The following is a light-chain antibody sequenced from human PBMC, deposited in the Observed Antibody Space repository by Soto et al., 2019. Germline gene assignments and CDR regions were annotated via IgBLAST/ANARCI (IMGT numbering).Light chain of an antibody. Sequence: DIQMTQSPSSLSASVGDRVTITCQASQNISNYLNWYQQKPGKAPKLLIYDASNLETGVPSRFSGSGSGTDFTFTISSLQPEAIATYYFQQYDNLPGYTFGQGTKLEIK. CDR1: QNISNY. V-gene: IGKV1-33*01. J-gene: IGKJ2*01. CDR2: DAS. CDR3: QQYDNLPGYT.